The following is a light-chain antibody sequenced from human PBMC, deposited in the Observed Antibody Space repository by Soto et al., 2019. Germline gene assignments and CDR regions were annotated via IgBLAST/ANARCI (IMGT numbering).Light chain of an antibody. Sequence: QSVLTQPPLVSGAPGQRVTISCTGSSSNIGAGYDVHWYQQLPGTAPKLLIYGNSNRPSGVPDRFSGSKSGTSASLAITGLQAEDEADYYCQSYDSSLSGSLFGGGTKLTVL. CDR1: SSNIGAGYD. CDR2: GNS. J-gene: IGLJ3*02. CDR3: QSYDSSLSGSL. V-gene: IGLV1-40*01.